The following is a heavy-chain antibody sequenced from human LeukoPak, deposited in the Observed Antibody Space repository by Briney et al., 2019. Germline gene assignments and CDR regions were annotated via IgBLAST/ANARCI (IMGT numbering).Heavy chain of an antibody. CDR1: GGSFSTYY. V-gene: IGHV4-34*01. CDR2: INHSGST. D-gene: IGHD3-3*01. J-gene: IGHJ5*02. CDR3: ARRSITIFGMADNWFDP. Sequence: SETLSLTCAVYGGSFSTYYWSWIRQPPGKGLEWIGEINHSGSTSYNPSLMSRVTISVDTSKNLFSLKLNSVTAADTAVYYCARRSITIFGMADNWFDPWGQGTLVTVSS.